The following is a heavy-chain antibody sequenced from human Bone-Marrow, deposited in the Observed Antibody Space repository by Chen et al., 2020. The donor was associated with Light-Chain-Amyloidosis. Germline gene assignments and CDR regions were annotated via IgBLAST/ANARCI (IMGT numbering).Heavy chain of an antibody. CDR3: TTRFYDKSTYYFEY. V-gene: IGHV3-73*01. J-gene: IGHJ4*02. Sequence: GGLVQPGGSLKLSCVASGFNFSGSAIHWVRQASGKGPEWVGRIRTTFNNYATRYAESVKGRITLSRDDSRNTTYLHVSSLRIEDTAVYYCTTRFYDKSTYYFEYWGQGTLVTVYS. CDR2: IRTTFNNYAT. CDR1: GFNFSGSA. D-gene: IGHD3-22*01.